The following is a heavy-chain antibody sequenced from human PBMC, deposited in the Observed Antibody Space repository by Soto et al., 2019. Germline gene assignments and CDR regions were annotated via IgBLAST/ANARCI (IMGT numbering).Heavy chain of an antibody. CDR1: GYTFTSYG. Sequence: QVLLEQSGAEVKNPGASVKVSCKTSGYTFTSYGISWVRQAPGQGLELMGWINGYNGDTKYAQQFQGRVTMTTDTSTNTAYMELRSLRSDDTAVYYCALDSSYRFDYWGQGTLVTVSS. CDR2: INGYNGDT. D-gene: IGHD3-22*01. CDR3: ALDSSYRFDY. J-gene: IGHJ4*02. V-gene: IGHV1-18*01.